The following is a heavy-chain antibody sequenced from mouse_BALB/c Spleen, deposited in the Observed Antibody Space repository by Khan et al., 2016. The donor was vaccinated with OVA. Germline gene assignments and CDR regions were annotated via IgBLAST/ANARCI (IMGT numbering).Heavy chain of an antibody. D-gene: IGHD2-10*02. Sequence: VQLKESGPELEKPGASVKISCKASGYSFTGYNMNWVKQSNGKSLELIGNIDPYYGGATYNQKFKGKATLTVDKSSSTAYIQLRSLTSEDSAVYYCTRGYCNYVRYYFDYWGQGTTLTVSS. CDR3: TRGYCNYVRYYFDY. CDR1: GYSFTGYN. J-gene: IGHJ2*01. V-gene: IGHV1-39*01. CDR2: IDPYYGGA.